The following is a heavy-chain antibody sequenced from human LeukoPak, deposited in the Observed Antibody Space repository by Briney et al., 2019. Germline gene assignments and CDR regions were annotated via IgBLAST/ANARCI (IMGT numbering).Heavy chain of an antibody. CDR3: ARERGPKYSSSRPWFDP. CDR2: ISSSSTI. Sequence: GGSLRLSCAASGFTFNSYSMNWVRQAPGKGLEWVSYISSSSTIYYADSVKGRFTISRDNAKNSLYLQMNSLRAEDTAVYYCARERGPKYSSSRPWFDPWGQGTLVTVSS. D-gene: IGHD6-6*01. CDR1: GFTFNSYS. J-gene: IGHJ5*02. V-gene: IGHV3-48*01.